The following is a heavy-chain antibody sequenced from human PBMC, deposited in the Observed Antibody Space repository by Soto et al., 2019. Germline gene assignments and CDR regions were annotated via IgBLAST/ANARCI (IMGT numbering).Heavy chain of an antibody. Sequence: EVQLLESGAGLVQPGGSLRLSCAASGFTFSSYAMSWVRQAPGKGLEWVSAISGSGGSTYYADSVKGRFTISRDNSKNTLYLQMNSLRAEDTAVYYCAKRLRGGWYFDLWGRGTLVTVSS. V-gene: IGHV3-23*01. CDR1: GFTFSSYA. D-gene: IGHD3-16*01. CDR2: ISGSGGST. J-gene: IGHJ2*01. CDR3: AKRLRGGWYFDL.